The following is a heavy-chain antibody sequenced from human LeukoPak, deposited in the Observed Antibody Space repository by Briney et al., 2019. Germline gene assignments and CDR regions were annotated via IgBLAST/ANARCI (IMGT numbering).Heavy chain of an antibody. Sequence: GASVKVSCKTSGYIFTTYGMSWVRQAPGQRLEWMGWVSAYTGQTHFAPKYQGRLSVTTDKSTTTGYMELRSLKFDDTAVYYCARGAVAGTRERFDPWGQGSLVTVSS. CDR1: GYIFTTYG. D-gene: IGHD6-19*01. J-gene: IGHJ5*02. CDR2: VSAYTGQT. CDR3: ARGAVAGTRERFDP. V-gene: IGHV1-18*01.